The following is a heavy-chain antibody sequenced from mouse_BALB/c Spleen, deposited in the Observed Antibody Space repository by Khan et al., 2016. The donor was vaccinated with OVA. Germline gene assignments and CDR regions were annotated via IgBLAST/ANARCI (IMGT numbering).Heavy chain of an antibody. CDR3: AREGYDGYYRAWFAY. V-gene: IGHV1-80*01. Sequence: QVQLKQSGAELVRPGSSVKISCKASGHAFSNYWMNWVKQRPGQGLEWIGQIYPGDGNTHYNGNFKGKATLTVDKSSSTAYMQLSSLTSEDSAVYFCAREGYDGYYRAWFAYWGQGTLVTVSA. D-gene: IGHD2-3*01. CDR1: GHAFSNYW. J-gene: IGHJ3*01. CDR2: IYPGDGNT.